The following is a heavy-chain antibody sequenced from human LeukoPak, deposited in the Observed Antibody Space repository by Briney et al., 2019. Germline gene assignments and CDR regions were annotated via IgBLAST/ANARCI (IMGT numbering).Heavy chain of an antibody. CDR1: GGSISSISYY. Sequence: SETLSLTCIVSGGSISSISYYWGWLRQPPGKGREWIGRIYFSGSTYYNPSLKSRLPISVDTSKNQFSLKLSSVTAADTAVYYCARQLGYCSSTSCYADKVDYWGQGTLVTVSS. D-gene: IGHD2-2*01. CDR3: ARQLGYCSSTSCYADKVDY. J-gene: IGHJ4*02. CDR2: IYFSGST. V-gene: IGHV4-39*01.